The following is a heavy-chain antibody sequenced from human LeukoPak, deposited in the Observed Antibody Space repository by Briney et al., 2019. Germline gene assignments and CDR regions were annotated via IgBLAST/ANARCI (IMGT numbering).Heavy chain of an antibody. Sequence: SETLSLTCTVSGGSISSYYWSWIRQPPGKGLEWIGYIYYSGSTNYNPSLKSRVTISVDTSKNQFSLKLRSVTAADTAVYYCAITRGYSGYDLFDYWGQGTLVTV. CDR3: AITRGYSGYDLFDY. CDR2: IYYSGST. V-gene: IGHV4-59*01. J-gene: IGHJ4*02. D-gene: IGHD5-12*01. CDR1: GGSISSYY.